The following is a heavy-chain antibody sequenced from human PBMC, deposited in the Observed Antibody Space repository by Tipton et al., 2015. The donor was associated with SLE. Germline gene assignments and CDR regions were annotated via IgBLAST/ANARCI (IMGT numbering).Heavy chain of an antibody. J-gene: IGHJ4*02. D-gene: IGHD5-24*01. CDR3: ARGDVD. V-gene: IGHV4-4*07. CDR2: VYSSGSA. Sequence: LRLSCSVSGESITSYYWSWFRQSTGRGLEWIGRVYSSGSANYHPALISRVSMSVDTSKNQFFLTLRSVTAADTAVYFCARGDVDWGQGTLVTVSS. CDR1: GESITSYY.